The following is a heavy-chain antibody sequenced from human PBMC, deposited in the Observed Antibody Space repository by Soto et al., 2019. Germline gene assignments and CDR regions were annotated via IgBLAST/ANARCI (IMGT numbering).Heavy chain of an antibody. V-gene: IGHV1-8*01. D-gene: IGHD3-3*01. CDR2: MNPNSGNT. CDR1: GYTFTSYD. Sequence: ASVKVSFKAPGYTFTSYDINWVRQATGQGLEWMGWMNPNSGNTGYAQKFQGRVTMTRNTSISTAYMELSSLRSEDTAVYYCASMSGYEPRFDYWGQGTLVTVSS. CDR3: ASMSGYEPRFDY. J-gene: IGHJ4*02.